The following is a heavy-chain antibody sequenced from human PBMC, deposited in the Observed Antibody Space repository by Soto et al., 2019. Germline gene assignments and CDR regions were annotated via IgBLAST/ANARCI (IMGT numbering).Heavy chain of an antibody. CDR3: ARPDEGGYSSIHHYYYALDV. CDR2: IIPIFDIT. J-gene: IGHJ6*02. Sequence: QVQLVQSGAEVKKPGSSVKVSCKASGGTFRSYSISWVRQAPGQGLEWMGGIIPIFDITNYAQKFQGRVTITADESTSTAYMELSSLGSDDPAVYYCARPDEGGYSSIHHYYYALDVWGQGTTVTV. D-gene: IGHD3-22*01. V-gene: IGHV1-69*01. CDR1: GGTFRSYS.